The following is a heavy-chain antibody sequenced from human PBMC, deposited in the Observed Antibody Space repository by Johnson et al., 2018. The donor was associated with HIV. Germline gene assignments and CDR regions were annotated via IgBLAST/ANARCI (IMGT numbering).Heavy chain of an antibody. CDR3: ARSRYDSSPYSDPRPVAFDI. Sequence: MLLVESGGGLVQPGGSLRLSCAASGFTVSSNYMSWVRQAPGKGLEWVSVIYSGGSTYYADSVKGRFTISRDNSKNTLYLQMNSLRAEDTAVYYCARSRYDSSPYSDPRPVAFDIWGQGTMVTVSS. V-gene: IGHV3-66*01. J-gene: IGHJ3*02. CDR2: IYSGGST. D-gene: IGHD3-22*01. CDR1: GFTVSSNY.